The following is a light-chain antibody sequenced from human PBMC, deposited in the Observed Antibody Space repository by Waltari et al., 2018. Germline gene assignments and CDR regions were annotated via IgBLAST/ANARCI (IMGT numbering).Light chain of an antibody. V-gene: IGLV2-23*02. CDR1: NTSLWIYHL. CDR3: CSYAGTTDSVI. J-gene: IGLJ2*01. Sequence: QSAPTPPPPVCGSPGQSPPISCGGTNTSLWIYHLSSWYQQNPDKAPKLIIYEVIHRPSGVSTRFSGSRSGNTASLTISGLQAEDEADYYCCSYAGTTDSVIFGGGTKLTVL. CDR2: EVI.